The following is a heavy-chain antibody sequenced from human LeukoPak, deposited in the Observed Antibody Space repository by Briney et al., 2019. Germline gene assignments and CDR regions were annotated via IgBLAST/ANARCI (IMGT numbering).Heavy chain of an antibody. Sequence: ASVTVSCKASGYTFTVYYMHWVRQAPGQGLEWMGWINPNSGGTNYAQKFQGRVTMTRDTSISTAYMELSRLRSDDTAVYYCARDFGGRNRDDDYWGQGTLVTVSS. V-gene: IGHV1-2*02. CDR2: INPNSGGT. J-gene: IGHJ4*02. CDR1: GYTFTVYY. CDR3: ARDFGGRNRDDDY. D-gene: IGHD4-23*01.